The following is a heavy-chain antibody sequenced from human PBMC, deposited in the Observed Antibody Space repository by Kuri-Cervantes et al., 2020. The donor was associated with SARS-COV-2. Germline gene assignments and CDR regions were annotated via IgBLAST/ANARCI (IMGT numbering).Heavy chain of an antibody. CDR3: ARVVVTVIHDAFDI. D-gene: IGHD2-21*02. CDR2: INHSGST. J-gene: IGHJ3*02. V-gene: IGHV4-34*01. CDR1: GGSFSGYY. Sequence: SQTLSLTCAVYGGSFSGYYWSWIRQPPGKGLEWIGEINHSGSTNYNPSLKSRVTISVDTSKNQFSLKLSSVTAADTAVYYCARVVVTVIHDAFDIWGQGTMVTVSS.